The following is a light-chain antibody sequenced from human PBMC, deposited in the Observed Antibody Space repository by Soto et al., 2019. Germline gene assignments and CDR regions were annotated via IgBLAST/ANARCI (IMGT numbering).Light chain of an antibody. CDR3: QQYQSVYLN. CDR1: QSISSW. V-gene: IGKV1-5*03. CDR2: KTS. Sequence: DIQMTQSPSTLSASVGDRVTITCRASQSISSWLAWYQQKPGKAPKLLIYKTSNLESGVPSRFSGSGSGTEFSLTISSLQPDDFATYYCQQYQSVYLNFGGGTKVDIK. J-gene: IGKJ4*01.